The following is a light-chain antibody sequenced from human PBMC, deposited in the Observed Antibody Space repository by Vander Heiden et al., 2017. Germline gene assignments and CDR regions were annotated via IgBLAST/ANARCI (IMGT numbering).Light chain of an antibody. J-gene: IGKJ4*01. CDR2: GVS. CDR1: QSVSSSY. V-gene: IGKV3-20*01. CDR3: QQEGSSPLT. Sequence: IVLTQSPGTLSLSPGETSTLSCRASQSVSSSYLPWYQQKPGQAPGLLIYGVSSRPTGIPDRFSGSGSGTDFTLTISRLDPEDFAVYYCQQEGSSPLTFGGGSKVEIK.